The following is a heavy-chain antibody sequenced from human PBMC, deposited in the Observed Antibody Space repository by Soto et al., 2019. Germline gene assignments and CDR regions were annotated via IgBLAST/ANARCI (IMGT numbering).Heavy chain of an antibody. Sequence: QVQLVQSGAEVKKPGASVKVSCKASGYTFTSYYMHWVRQAPGQGLEWMGIINPSGGSTSYAQKFQGRVTMTRDTSTSTVYMELSSLRSEDTAVYYCARGVGCSSTSCYRAPYYYYGMDVWGQGTTVTVSS. CDR2: INPSGGST. CDR1: GYTFTSYY. J-gene: IGHJ6*02. V-gene: IGHV1-46*01. D-gene: IGHD2-2*01. CDR3: ARGVGCSSTSCYRAPYYYYGMDV.